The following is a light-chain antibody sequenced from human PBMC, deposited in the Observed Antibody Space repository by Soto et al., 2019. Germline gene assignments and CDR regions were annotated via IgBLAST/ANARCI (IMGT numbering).Light chain of an antibody. Sequence: DIQMTQSPSTLAASVGDRVSITCRASQSISSWLAWYLQQPGKAHNLLIYDASSLETGVPSRFSGYGSGTEVTLTISSLQPDEFATYYCQQYKSHSYTFGQGTRWIS. V-gene: IGKV1-5*01. J-gene: IGKJ2*01. CDR2: DAS. CDR3: QQYKSHSYT. CDR1: QSISSW.